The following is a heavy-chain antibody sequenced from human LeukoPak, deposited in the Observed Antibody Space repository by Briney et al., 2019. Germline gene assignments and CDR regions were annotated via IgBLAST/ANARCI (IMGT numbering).Heavy chain of an antibody. CDR3: ARGGYDFWNGAFDI. CDR2: INPNSGDT. V-gene: IGHV1-2*06. Sequence: GASVKVSCRASGYTFTGHHIHWVRQAPGQGLEWMGRINPNSGDTNYAQKFQGRVTITADESTSTAYMELSSLRSEDTAVYYCARGGYDFWNGAFDIWGQGTMVTVSS. D-gene: IGHD3-3*01. CDR1: GYTFTGHH. J-gene: IGHJ3*02.